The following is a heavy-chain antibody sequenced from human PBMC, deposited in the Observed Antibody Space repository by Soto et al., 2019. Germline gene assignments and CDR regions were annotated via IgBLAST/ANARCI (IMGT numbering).Heavy chain of an antibody. J-gene: IGHJ4*02. V-gene: IGHV4-31*03. D-gene: IGHD4-17*01. Sequence: LSLTCTVSGGSISSGGYYWSWIRQHPGKGLEWIGHIYYSGSTYYNPSLKSRVTISVDTSKNQFSLKLSSVTAADTAVYYCARYDYGDYYFDYWGQGTLVTVSS. CDR2: IYYSGST. CDR3: ARYDYGDYYFDY. CDR1: GGSISSGGYY.